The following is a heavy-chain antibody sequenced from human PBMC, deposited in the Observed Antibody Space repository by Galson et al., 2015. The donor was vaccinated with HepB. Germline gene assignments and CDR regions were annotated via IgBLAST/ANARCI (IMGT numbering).Heavy chain of an antibody. J-gene: IGHJ4*02. V-gene: IGHV3-7*01. CDR3: APRGRGY. CDR2: IVQDGSEK. CDR1: GFTFSNYW. Sequence: SLRLSCAASGFTFSNYWMSWVRQAPGKGLEWVANIVQDGSEKYYVDSVKGRFTISRDNAKSSLYLQMNSLRAEDTAVYYCAPRGRGYWGQGTLVTVSS.